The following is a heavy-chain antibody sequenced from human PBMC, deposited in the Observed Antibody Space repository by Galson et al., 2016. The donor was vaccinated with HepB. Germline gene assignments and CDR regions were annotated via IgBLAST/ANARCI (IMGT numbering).Heavy chain of an antibody. D-gene: IGHD4-17*01. CDR2: MHYGGST. Sequence: ETLSLTCTVSGDSISSSSYYWGWIRQPPGKGLEWLGNMHYGGSTSYNPSLKSRVTISVDTSKNQFSLKLSSVTAADTAVYYCARARAGLYYGAAGFDYWGQGTLVTVSS. J-gene: IGHJ4*02. CDR1: GDSISSSSYY. V-gene: IGHV4-39*07. CDR3: ARARAGLYYGAAGFDY.